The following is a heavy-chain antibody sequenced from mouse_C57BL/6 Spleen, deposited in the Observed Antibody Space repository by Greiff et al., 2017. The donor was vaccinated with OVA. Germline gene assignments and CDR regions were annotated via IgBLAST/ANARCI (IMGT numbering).Heavy chain of an antibody. CDR3: ARSDYDYDDGWFAY. Sequence: QVQLKQPGAELVKPGASVKLSCKASGYTFTSYWMHWVKQRPGQGLEWIGMIHPNSGSTNYNEKFKSKATLTVDNASSTAYMQLSSLTSEDSAVYYCARSDYDYDDGWFAYWGQGTLVTVSA. CDR2: IHPNSGST. CDR1: GYTFTSYW. V-gene: IGHV1-64*01. J-gene: IGHJ3*01. D-gene: IGHD2-4*01.